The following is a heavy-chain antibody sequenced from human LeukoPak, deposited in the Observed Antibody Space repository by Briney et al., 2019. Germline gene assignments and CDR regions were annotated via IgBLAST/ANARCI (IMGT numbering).Heavy chain of an antibody. CDR3: ARDSGYFGNWFDP. CDR1: GFTFSSCS. Sequence: GGSLRFSCAASGFTFSSCSMNWVRQAPGKGLEWVSYISSSSSTIYYADSVKGRFTISRDNAKNSLYLQMNSLRAEDTAVYYCARDSGYFGNWFDPWGQGTLVTVSS. J-gene: IGHJ5*02. D-gene: IGHD5-12*01. V-gene: IGHV3-48*01. CDR2: ISSSSSTI.